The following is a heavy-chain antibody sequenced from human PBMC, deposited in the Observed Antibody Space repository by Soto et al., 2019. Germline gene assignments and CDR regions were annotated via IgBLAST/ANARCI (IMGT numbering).Heavy chain of an antibody. CDR2: ISAYNGHT. J-gene: IGHJ4*02. D-gene: IGHD3-16*01. Sequence: GASVKVSCKASGYTFNTYGISWARQAPGQGLEWMGWISAYNGHTDYAQKFQGRVTMTTDTPTNTISMELRGLRSDDTAVYYCARGRTWGARDFDYWGQGTLVTVSS. V-gene: IGHV1-18*01. CDR1: GYTFNTYG. CDR3: ARGRTWGARDFDY.